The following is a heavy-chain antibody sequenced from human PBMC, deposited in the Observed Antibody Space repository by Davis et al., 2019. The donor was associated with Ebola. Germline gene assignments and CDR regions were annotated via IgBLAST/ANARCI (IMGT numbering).Heavy chain of an antibody. Sequence: SVKVSCKASGGTFSSYAISWVRQAPGQGLEWMGRIIPILGIANYAQKFQGRVTITADKSTSTAYMELSSVTAADTAVYYCARGPTILGTYYYYGMDVWGQGTTVTVSS. CDR1: GGTFSSYA. CDR3: ARGPTILGTYYYYGMDV. D-gene: IGHD3-3*01. CDR2: IIPILGIA. J-gene: IGHJ6*02. V-gene: IGHV1-69*04.